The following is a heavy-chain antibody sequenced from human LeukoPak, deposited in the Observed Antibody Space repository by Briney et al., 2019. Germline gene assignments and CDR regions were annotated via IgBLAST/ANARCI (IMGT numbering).Heavy chain of an antibody. D-gene: IGHD3-22*01. J-gene: IGHJ4*02. CDR1: GYSFTSYW. V-gene: IGHV5-51*01. CDR2: IYPGDSDT. Sequence: PGQSLKISCKGSGYSFTSYWIGWVRQMPGKGLEWMGIIYPGDSDTRYSPSFQGQVTISADKSISTAYLQWSSLKASDTAMYYCVRRIYSDSSGYYYPDYWGQGTLVNVSS. CDR3: VRRIYSDSSGYYYPDY.